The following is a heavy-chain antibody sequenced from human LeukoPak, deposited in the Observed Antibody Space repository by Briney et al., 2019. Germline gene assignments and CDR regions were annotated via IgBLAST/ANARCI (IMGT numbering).Heavy chain of an antibody. CDR3: AKRGYYYDSSASHYFDY. D-gene: IGHD3-22*01. CDR1: GFTFSSYA. J-gene: IGHJ4*02. V-gene: IGHV3-23*01. CDR2: ISGSGGST. Sequence: GGSLTLSCAASGFTFSSYAMSWVRQAPGKGLEWVSAISGSGGSTYYADSVKGRFTISRDNSKNTLYLQMNSLRAEDTAVYYCAKRGYYYDSSASHYFDYWGQGTLVTVSS.